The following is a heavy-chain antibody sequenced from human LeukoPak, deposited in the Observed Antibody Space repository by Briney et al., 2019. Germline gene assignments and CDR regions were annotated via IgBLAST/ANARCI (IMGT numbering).Heavy chain of an antibody. D-gene: IGHD3-22*01. J-gene: IGHJ5*02. V-gene: IGHV3-23*01. CDR2: ISGSGGST. CDR3: AKERKYDYDSSGYLFDP. CDR1: GFTFSSYA. Sequence: GGSLRLSCAASGFTFSSYAMSWVRQAPGKGLEWVSAISGSGGSTYYADSVKGRFTISRDNSKNTLYLQMNSLRAEDTAVYYCAKERKYDYDSSGYLFDPWGQGTLATVSS.